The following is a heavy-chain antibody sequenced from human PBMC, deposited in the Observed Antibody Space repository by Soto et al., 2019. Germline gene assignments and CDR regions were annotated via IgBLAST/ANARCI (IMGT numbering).Heavy chain of an antibody. CDR1: GFTFSGYS. D-gene: IGHD3-3*01. J-gene: IGHJ6*02. CDR2: ISSSSGYI. CDR3: AREDPWSANADDMDV. Sequence: GGSLRLSCAASGFTFSGYSMNWVRQAPGKGLEWVSSISSSSGYIYYADSVKGRFTISRDNAENSLYLQMNSLRDDDTAVYYCAREDPWSANADDMDVWGQGTTVTVSS. V-gene: IGHV3-21*01.